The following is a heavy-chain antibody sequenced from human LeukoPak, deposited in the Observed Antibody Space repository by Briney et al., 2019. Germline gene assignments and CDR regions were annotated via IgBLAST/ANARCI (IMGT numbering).Heavy chain of an antibody. D-gene: IGHD1-26*01. Sequence: SETLSLTCTVSGGSISSSNYYWGLIRQPPGKGLEWIGTIYYSGSTYYNPSLKSRVTISVDTYRNQFSLKLSSVTAADTAVYYCARLNGNYYRFDYWGQGILATVSS. V-gene: IGHV4-39*01. CDR3: ARLNGNYYRFDY. J-gene: IGHJ4*02. CDR2: IYYSGST. CDR1: GGSISSSNYY.